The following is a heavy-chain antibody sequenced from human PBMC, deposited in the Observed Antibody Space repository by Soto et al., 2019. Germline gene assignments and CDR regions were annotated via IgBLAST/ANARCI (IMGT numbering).Heavy chain of an antibody. CDR1: GFTFSSYS. V-gene: IGHV3-48*02. Sequence: GGSLRLSCAASGFTFSSYSMNWVRQAPGKGLEWVSYISSSSSTIYYADSVKGRFTISRDNAKNSLYLQMNSLRDEDTAVYYCARDPVVPAANRDYYYYYGMDVWGQGTTVTVS. CDR3: ARDPVVPAANRDYYYYYGMDV. CDR2: ISSSSSTI. D-gene: IGHD2-2*01. J-gene: IGHJ6*02.